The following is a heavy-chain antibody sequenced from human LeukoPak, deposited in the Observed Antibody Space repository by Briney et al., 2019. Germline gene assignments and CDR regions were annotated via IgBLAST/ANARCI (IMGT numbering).Heavy chain of an antibody. CDR2: IFYSGTT. CDR1: GGSISSNHYF. J-gene: IGHJ6*02. V-gene: IGHV4-39*07. CDR3: ARDQEGMDV. Sequence: SETLSLTCGVSGGSISSNHYFWGWIRQPPGKGLEWVGSIFYSGTTYYNPSLKSRVTISVDTSKNQFSLKLSSVTAADTAVYYCARDQEGMDVWGQGTTVTVSS.